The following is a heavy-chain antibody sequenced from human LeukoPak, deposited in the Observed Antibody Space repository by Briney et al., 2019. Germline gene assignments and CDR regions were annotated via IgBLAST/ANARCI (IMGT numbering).Heavy chain of an antibody. CDR2: INAGNGNT. D-gene: IGHD6-19*01. Sequence: ASVKVSCKPSGYTFTSYAMHWVRQAPGQRLEWMGWINAGNGNTKYSQKFQGRVTITRDTSASTAYMELSSLRSEDTAVYYCARVSHSSGWYPFDYWGQGTLVTVSS. J-gene: IGHJ4*02. V-gene: IGHV1-3*01. CDR3: ARVSHSSGWYPFDY. CDR1: GYTFTSYA.